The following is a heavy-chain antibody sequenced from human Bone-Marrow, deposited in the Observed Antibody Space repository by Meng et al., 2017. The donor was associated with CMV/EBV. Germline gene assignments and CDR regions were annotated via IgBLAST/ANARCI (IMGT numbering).Heavy chain of an antibody. V-gene: IGHV1-18*01. CDR1: GYTFTSYG. J-gene: IGHJ5*02. D-gene: IGHD2-2*01. CDR3: ARTYCSSTSCYLLRKFDP. Sequence: ASVKVSCKASGYTFTSYGNSWVRQAPGQGLEWMGWISAYNGNTNYAQKLQGRVTMTTDTSTSTAYMELRSLRSDDTAVYYCARTYCSSTSCYLLRKFDPWGQGTLVTVSS. CDR2: ISAYNGNT.